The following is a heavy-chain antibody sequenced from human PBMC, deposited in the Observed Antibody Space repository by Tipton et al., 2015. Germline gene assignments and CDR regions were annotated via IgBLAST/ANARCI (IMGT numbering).Heavy chain of an antibody. CDR3: ARGHSGSYRTRGMDV. CDR2: ISPFFGTA. J-gene: IGHJ6*02. D-gene: IGHD1-26*01. Sequence: QSGAKVKKPGASVKVSCKASGYTFTSYGISWVRQAPRQGLEWMGEISPFFGTANYAQALQDRVTITANKSTTTAYMELSSLTSKDTAVYYCARGHSGSYRTRGMDVWGQGTTVTVSS. CDR1: GYTFTSYG. V-gene: IGHV1-69*06.